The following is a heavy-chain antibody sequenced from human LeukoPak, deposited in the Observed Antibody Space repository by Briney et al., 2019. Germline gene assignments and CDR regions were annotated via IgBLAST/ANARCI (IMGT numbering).Heavy chain of an antibody. J-gene: IGHJ4*02. Sequence: ASVTVSFTASGYIFTSYGISWVRQAPGQGLEWMGWISAYNGNTNYAQKLQGRGTMTTDTSTSTAYMELRSLRSDDTAVYYCARFAVDTAMVLWGQGTLVTVSS. CDR3: ARFAVDTAMVL. CDR2: ISAYNGNT. V-gene: IGHV1-18*01. D-gene: IGHD5-18*01. CDR1: GYIFTSYG.